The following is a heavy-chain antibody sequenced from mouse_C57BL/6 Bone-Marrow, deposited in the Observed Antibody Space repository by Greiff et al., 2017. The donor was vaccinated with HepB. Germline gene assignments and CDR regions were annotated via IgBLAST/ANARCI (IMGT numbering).Heavy chain of an antibody. J-gene: IGHJ4*01. V-gene: IGHV5-4*01. CDR3: ARDYLYYAMDY. CDR2: ISDGGSYT. Sequence: EVQLVESGGGLVKPGGSLKLSCAASGFTFSSYAMSWVRQTPEKRLEWVATISDGGSYTYYPDNVKGRFTISRDNAKNNLYLQMSHLKSEDTAMYYCARDYLYYAMDYWGQGTSVTVSS. D-gene: IGHD5-1*01. CDR1: GFTFSSYA.